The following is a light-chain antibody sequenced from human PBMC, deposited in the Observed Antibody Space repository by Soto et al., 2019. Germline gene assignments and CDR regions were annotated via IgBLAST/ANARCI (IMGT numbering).Light chain of an antibody. V-gene: IGKV3-20*01. CDR3: QQFDGSLWT. Sequence: EIVLTQSPGTLSLSPGERATLSCRASQSVSSNNLAWYQQKPVQAPRLLIYGASSRATGIPDRFSGSGSGTDFTLTISRLEPEDFAVYYCQQFDGSLWTFGQGTKVDIK. CDR2: GAS. J-gene: IGKJ1*01. CDR1: QSVSSNN.